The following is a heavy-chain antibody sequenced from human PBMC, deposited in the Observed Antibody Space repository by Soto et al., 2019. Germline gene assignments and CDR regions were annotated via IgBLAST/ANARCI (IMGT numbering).Heavy chain of an antibody. J-gene: IGHJ6*02. V-gene: IGHV5-51*01. Sequence: ESLKISCKGSGYSFTSYWIGWVRQMPGKGLEWMGIIYPGDSDTRYSPSFQGQVTISADKSISTAYLQWSSLKASDTAMYYCARHGEGDGYNDYYYYYGMDVWGQGTTVTVSS. CDR3: ARHGEGDGYNDYYYYYGMDV. CDR2: IYPGDSDT. D-gene: IGHD5-12*01. CDR1: GYSFTSYW.